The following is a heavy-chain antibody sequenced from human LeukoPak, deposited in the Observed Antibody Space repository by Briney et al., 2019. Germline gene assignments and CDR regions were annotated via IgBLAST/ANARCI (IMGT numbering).Heavy chain of an antibody. D-gene: IGHD6-6*01. CDR1: GYTFTGYY. J-gene: IGHJ4*02. CDR2: INPNSGGT. Sequence: ASVKVSCKASGYTFTGYYMHWVRQAPGQGLEWMGWINPNSGGTDYAQKFQGRVTMTTDASTSTAYMELRSLRSDDTAVYYCARARDFDYWGQGTLVTVSS. CDR3: ARARDFDY. V-gene: IGHV1-2*02.